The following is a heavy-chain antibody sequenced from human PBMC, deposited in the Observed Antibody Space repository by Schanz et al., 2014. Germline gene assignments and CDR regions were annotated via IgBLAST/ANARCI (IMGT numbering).Heavy chain of an antibody. CDR3: ARAGYCTSVSCSLFVSDY. J-gene: IGHJ4*02. CDR2: ISGSGGST. D-gene: IGHD2-2*03. Sequence: EVQLMESGGGLVKPGGSLRLSCAASGFSFSSYAMGWVRQARGKGLEWVSAISGSGGSTYYADSVKGRFTISRDNSKNTLFLQMNSLRAEDTAVYYCARAGYCTSVSCSLFVSDYWGQGTLVTVSS. CDR1: GFSFSSYA. V-gene: IGHV3-23*01.